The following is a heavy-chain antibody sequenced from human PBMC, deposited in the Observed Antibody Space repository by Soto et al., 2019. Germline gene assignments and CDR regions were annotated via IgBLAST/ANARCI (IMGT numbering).Heavy chain of an antibody. CDR3: ARGALYYDFWSGYYGWFDP. D-gene: IGHD3-3*01. J-gene: IGHJ5*02. Sequence: ASVKVSCKASGYTFTSYDINWVRQATGQGLEWMGWMNPNSGNTGYAQKFRGRVTMTRNTSISTAYMELSSLRSEDTAVYYCARGALYYDFWSGYYGWFDPWGQGTLVTVSS. CDR1: GYTFTSYD. V-gene: IGHV1-8*01. CDR2: MNPNSGNT.